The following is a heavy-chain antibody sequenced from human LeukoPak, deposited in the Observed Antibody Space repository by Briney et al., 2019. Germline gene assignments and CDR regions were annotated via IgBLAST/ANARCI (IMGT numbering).Heavy chain of an antibody. CDR3: AKDPGRWLQAFDY. J-gene: IGHJ4*02. CDR1: GFTFDDYA. D-gene: IGHD5-24*01. V-gene: IGHV3-9*01. Sequence: GGSLRLSCAASGFTFDDYAMPWVRQAPGKGLEWVSGISWNSGSIGYADSVKGRFTISRDNAKNSLYLQMNSLRAEDTALYYCAKDPGRWLQAFDYWGQGTLVTVSS. CDR2: ISWNSGSI.